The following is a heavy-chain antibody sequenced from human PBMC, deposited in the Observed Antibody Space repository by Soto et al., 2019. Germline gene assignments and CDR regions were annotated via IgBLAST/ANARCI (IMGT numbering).Heavy chain of an antibody. CDR3: GAGQFFSDY. CDR1: GFTFSSYG. CDR2: IAFDGSNT. D-gene: IGHD3-10*01. J-gene: IGHJ4*02. V-gene: IGHV3-30*03. Sequence: QVQLVESGGGVVQPGRSLRLSCAASGFTFSSYGMHWVRQAPGKGLEWVALIAFDGSNTYYADSVKGRFTISRDNSQNTLYLQMHSLSAADTSLYYCGAGQFFSDYWGQGTLVTVSS.